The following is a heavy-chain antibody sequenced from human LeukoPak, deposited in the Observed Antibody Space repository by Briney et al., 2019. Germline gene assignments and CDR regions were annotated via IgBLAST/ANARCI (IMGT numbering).Heavy chain of an antibody. J-gene: IGHJ4*02. CDR3: ATSYVDTAMVFPFDY. Sequence: SVKVSCKASGGTFSSYAISLVRQAPGQGLEWMGGVIPIFGTANYAQKFQGRVTITTDESTSTAYMELSSLRSEDTAVYYCATSYVDTAMVFPFDYWGQGTLVTVSS. V-gene: IGHV1-69*05. CDR2: VIPIFGTA. D-gene: IGHD5-18*01. CDR1: GGTFSSYA.